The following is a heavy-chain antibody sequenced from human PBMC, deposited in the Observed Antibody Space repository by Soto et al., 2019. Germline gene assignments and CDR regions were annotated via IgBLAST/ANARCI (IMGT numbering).Heavy chain of an antibody. CDR3: SRVGGYSETDY. V-gene: IGHV3-49*04. D-gene: IGHD3-22*01. CDR1: GFPLGDYG. Sequence: GGSLRLSCTASGFPLGDYGVSWVRQAPGKGLEWVGFIRREVYGGSTEYAASVKGRFVFSRDDSENIAYLHMNSLKTEDTAVYYCSRVGGYSETDYWGRGTLVTVSS. J-gene: IGHJ4*02. CDR2: IRREVYGGST.